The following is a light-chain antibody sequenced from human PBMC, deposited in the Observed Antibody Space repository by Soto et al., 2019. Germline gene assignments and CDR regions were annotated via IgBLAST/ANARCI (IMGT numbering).Light chain of an antibody. CDR2: ATS. CDR1: QSVNTN. V-gene: IGKV1-39*01. CDR3: QQTYNAPHT. J-gene: IGKJ2*01. Sequence: DIQMTQSPLSLSASVGDRVSITCRASQSVNTNLHWFQQKPGKAPKLLIYATSNLHSGIPSRFSGSGSVTDFTLTISSLQPEDFASYYCQQTYNAPHTFGQGTRVEIK.